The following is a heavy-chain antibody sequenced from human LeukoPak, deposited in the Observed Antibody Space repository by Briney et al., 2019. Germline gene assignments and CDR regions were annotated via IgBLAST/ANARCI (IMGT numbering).Heavy chain of an antibody. V-gene: IGHV3-23*01. Sequence: PGGSLRLSCAASGFTFSDCAMPWVRQAPGKGLEWVSAIGADADSAYYADSVKGRFTISRDDSKNTLYLQMNSLRAEDTALYYCAKDDSGGYFPDFWGRGTLVTVSS. J-gene: IGHJ4*02. CDR1: GFTFSDCA. D-gene: IGHD3-22*01. CDR3: AKDDSGGYFPDF. CDR2: IGADADSA.